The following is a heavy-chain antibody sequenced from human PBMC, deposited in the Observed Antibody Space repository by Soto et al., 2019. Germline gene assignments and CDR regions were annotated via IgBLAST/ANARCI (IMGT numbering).Heavy chain of an antibody. D-gene: IGHD3-22*01. CDR3: ARVGSRYYDSSGYYSYYFDY. J-gene: IGHJ4*02. V-gene: IGHV1-18*01. Sequence: ASVKVYCKASGYTFTSYGISWVRQAPGQGLEWMGWISAYNGNTNYAQKLQGRVTMTTDTSTSTAYMELRSLRSDDTAVYYCARVGSRYYDSSGYYSYYFDYWGQGTLVTVSS. CDR2: ISAYNGNT. CDR1: GYTFTSYG.